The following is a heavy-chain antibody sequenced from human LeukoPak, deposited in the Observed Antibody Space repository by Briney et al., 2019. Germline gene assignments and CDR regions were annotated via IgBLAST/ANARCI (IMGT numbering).Heavy chain of an antibody. CDR3: ARDVKPGSSWYQVY. Sequence: GASVKVSCKASGYTFTDYYMYWVRQAPGQGLQWMGIINPSGASTSYAQKFQGRVTMTRDTSTSTVYMELSSLRSEDTAVYYCARDVKPGSSWYQVYWGQGTLVTVSS. J-gene: IGHJ4*02. CDR1: GYTFTDYY. CDR2: INPSGAST. D-gene: IGHD6-13*01. V-gene: IGHV1-46*01.